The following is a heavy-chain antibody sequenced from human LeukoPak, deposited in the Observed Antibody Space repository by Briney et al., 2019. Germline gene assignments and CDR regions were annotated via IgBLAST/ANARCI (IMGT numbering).Heavy chain of an antibody. V-gene: IGHV3-33*01. CDR1: GFTFSSYG. CDR2: IWYDGSNK. Sequence: GGSLRLSCAASGFTFSSYGMHWVRQAPGQGLEWVAVIWYDGSNKYYADSVKGRFTISRDNSKNTLYLQMNSLRAEDTAVYYCARDPALLYDFWSGCSRTFDYWGQEALVTVSS. J-gene: IGHJ4*02. D-gene: IGHD3-3*01. CDR3: ARDPALLYDFWSGCSRTFDY.